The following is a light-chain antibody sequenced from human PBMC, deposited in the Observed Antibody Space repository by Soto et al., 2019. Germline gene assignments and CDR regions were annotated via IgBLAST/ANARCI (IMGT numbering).Light chain of an antibody. J-gene: IGKJ1*01. CDR1: QSVSGNY. CDR2: GAS. CDR3: QQYVPSGT. V-gene: IGKV3-20*01. Sequence: EILLTQSPGTLSLSPGEIATLSCRSSQSVSGNYLAWYQRKLGQAPRLLIYGASSRATGVPDRFSGSGSGADFTLTISRLEPEDFAVYYCQQYVPSGTFGQGTKVDIK.